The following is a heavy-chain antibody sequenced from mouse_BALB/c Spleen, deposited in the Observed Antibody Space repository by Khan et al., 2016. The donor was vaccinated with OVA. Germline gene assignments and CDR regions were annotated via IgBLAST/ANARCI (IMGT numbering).Heavy chain of an antibody. Sequence: QVQLKESGPGLVQPSQSLSITCTVSGFSLTTYGVHWVRQSPGKGLEWLGVIWSGGSSDYDAAFISRLSISKDNSKSQVFFKMNSLQANDTAIYYCARNRGGYFDYWGQGTTLTVSS. CDR1: GFSLTTYG. D-gene: IGHD3-3*01. CDR2: IWSGGSS. V-gene: IGHV2-2*02. CDR3: ARNRGGYFDY. J-gene: IGHJ2*01.